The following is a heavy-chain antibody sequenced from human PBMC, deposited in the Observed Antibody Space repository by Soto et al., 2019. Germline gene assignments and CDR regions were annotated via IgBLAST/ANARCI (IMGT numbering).Heavy chain of an antibody. CDR2: TSYTGNT. Sequence: SETLSLTCIVSGGSITSYHWSWIRQLPEKGLEWIAYTSYTGNTNYNPSFQSRVTMSIDTSKNQLSLNLSSVTAADMAVYYCAREGSYSAYNFAHGIQLWSFDFWGQGALVTVSS. CDR3: AREGSYSAYNFAHGIQLWSFDF. D-gene: IGHD5-12*01. CDR1: GGSITSYH. V-gene: IGHV4-59*12. J-gene: IGHJ4*02.